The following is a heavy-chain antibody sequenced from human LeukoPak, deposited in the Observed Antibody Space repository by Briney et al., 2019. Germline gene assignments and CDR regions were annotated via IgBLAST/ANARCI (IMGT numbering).Heavy chain of an antibody. D-gene: IGHD5-12*01. CDR2: IKQDGSEK. CDR1: GSTFSNYW. Sequence: PGGSLRLSCAASGSTFSNYWMSWVRQAPGKGLEWVANIKQDGSEKYYVDSVKGRFTISRDNAKNSLYLQMNSLRAEDTAVYYCATDNGYATPFDYWGQGTLVTVSS. CDR3: ATDNGYATPFDY. J-gene: IGHJ4*02. V-gene: IGHV3-7*01.